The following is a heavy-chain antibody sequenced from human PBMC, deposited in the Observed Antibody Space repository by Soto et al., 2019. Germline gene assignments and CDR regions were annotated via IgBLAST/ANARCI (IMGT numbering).Heavy chain of an antibody. CDR3: ARVPSPQMTTVTTSPFLDY. CDR2: ISYDGSNK. D-gene: IGHD4-17*01. CDR1: GFTFSSYA. Sequence: GGSLRLSCAASGFTFSSYAMHWVRQAPGKGLEWVAVISYDGSNKYYADSVKGRFTISRDNSKNTLYLQMNSLRAEDTAVYYCARVPSPQMTTVTTSPFLDYWGQGTLVTVSS. V-gene: IGHV3-30-3*01. J-gene: IGHJ4*02.